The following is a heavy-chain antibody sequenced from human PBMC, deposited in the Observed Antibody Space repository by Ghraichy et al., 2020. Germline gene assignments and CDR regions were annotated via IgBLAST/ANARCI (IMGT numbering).Heavy chain of an antibody. V-gene: IGHV3-53*01. J-gene: IGHJ5*02. Sequence: GGSLRLSCAASGFTVSSNYMSWVRQAPGKGLEWVSVIYSGGSTYYADSVKGRFTISRDNSKNTLYLQMNSLRAEDTAVYYCARDRGSSGYNWFDPWGQGTLVTVSS. CDR1: GFTVSSNY. CDR3: ARDRGSSGYNWFDP. D-gene: IGHD6-19*01. CDR2: IYSGGST.